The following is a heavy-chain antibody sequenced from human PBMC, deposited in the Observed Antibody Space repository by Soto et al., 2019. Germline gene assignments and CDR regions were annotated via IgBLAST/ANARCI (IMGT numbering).Heavy chain of an antibody. CDR3: ARGPGGAMVRGVIPYRGHFEY. CDR1: GGTFSSYA. J-gene: IGHJ4*02. Sequence: QVQLVQSGAEVKKPGSSVKVSCKASGGTFSSYAISWVRQAPGQGLEWMGGIIPIFGTANYAQKFQGRVTITADDSTSTAYMELSSLGSEDAAVYYCARGPGGAMVRGVIPYRGHFEYWVQGTLVTVSS. V-gene: IGHV1-69*01. CDR2: IIPIFGTA. D-gene: IGHD3-10*01.